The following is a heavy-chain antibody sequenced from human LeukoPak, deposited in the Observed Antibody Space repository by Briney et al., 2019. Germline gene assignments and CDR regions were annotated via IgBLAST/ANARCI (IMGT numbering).Heavy chain of an antibody. Sequence: SETLSLTCAVYGGSFSGYDWTWIRQPAGKGLEWIGRIYTSGSTNYKPSLKSRVSMSVDTSKNQFSLKLSSVTAADTAVYYCARGAAAAGPFDYWGQGTLVTVSS. J-gene: IGHJ4*02. CDR1: GGSFSGYD. V-gene: IGHV4-59*10. CDR2: IYTSGST. D-gene: IGHD6-13*01. CDR3: ARGAAAAGPFDY.